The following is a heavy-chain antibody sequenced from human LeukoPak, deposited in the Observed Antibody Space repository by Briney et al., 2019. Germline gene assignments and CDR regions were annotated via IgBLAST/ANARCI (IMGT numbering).Heavy chain of an antibody. CDR3: ARGRYSGTTYYFDY. CDR1: GFTFSTSW. J-gene: IGHJ4*02. V-gene: IGHV3-7*03. D-gene: IGHD5-12*01. Sequence: GGSLRLSCAASGFTFSTSWMIWVRQVPGKGLEWVANIKKDGSETYYVDSVTGRFTISRDNAKNSLYLQMNSLRAEDTAMYYCARGRYSGTTYYFDYWGQGTLVTVSS. CDR2: IKKDGSET.